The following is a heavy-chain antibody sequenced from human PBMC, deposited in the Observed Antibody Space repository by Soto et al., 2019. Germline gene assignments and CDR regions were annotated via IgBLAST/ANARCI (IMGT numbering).Heavy chain of an antibody. CDR3: ARDNGYSYGYTLDH. Sequence: PSETLSLTWTVSGGSISSCYWSWIRQPPGKGLEWIGYIYYSGSTNYNPSLKSRVTISVDTSKNQFSLKLSSVTAADTAVYYCARDNGYSYGYTLDHWGQGTLVTV. V-gene: IGHV4-59*01. CDR2: IYYSGST. J-gene: IGHJ4*02. D-gene: IGHD5-18*01. CDR1: GGSISSCY.